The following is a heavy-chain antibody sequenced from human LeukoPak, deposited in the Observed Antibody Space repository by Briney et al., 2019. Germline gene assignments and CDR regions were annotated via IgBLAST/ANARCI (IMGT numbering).Heavy chain of an antibody. CDR1: GYTFTSYY. CDR3: ARVTLNYYDSSGYDDAFDI. CDR2: INPSGGST. D-gene: IGHD3-22*01. J-gene: IGHJ3*02. Sequence: ASVKVSCKASGYTFTSYYMHWVRQAPGQGLEWMGIINPSGGSTSYAQKFQGRVTMTRDMSTSTVYMELSSLRSEDTAVYYCARVTLNYYDSSGYDDAFDIWGQGTMVTVSS. V-gene: IGHV1-46*01.